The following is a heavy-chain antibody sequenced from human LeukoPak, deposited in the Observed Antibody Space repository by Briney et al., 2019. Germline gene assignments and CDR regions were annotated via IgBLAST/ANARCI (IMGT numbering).Heavy chain of an antibody. J-gene: IGHJ5*02. CDR1: GGSISRYY. V-gene: IGHV4-4*07. D-gene: IGHD2-2*01. CDR3: ARDRDCSSTSCSPNWFDP. CDR2: IYTSGST. Sequence: SETLSLTCTVSGGSISRYYWSWIRQPAGKGLEWIGRIYTSGSTNYNPSLKSRVTMSVDTSKNQFSLKLSSVTAADTAVYYCARDRDCSSTSCSPNWFDPWGQGTLVTVSS.